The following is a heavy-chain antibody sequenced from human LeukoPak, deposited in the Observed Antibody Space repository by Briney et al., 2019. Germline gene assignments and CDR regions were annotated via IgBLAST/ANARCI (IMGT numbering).Heavy chain of an antibody. CDR3: ARRCYGSGSYYNWFDP. CDR2: IYPGDSDT. J-gene: IGHJ5*02. V-gene: IGHV5-51*01. Sequence: GESLKISCKGSGYKFTNYWIGWVRQMPGKGLEWMGIIYPGDSDTRYSPSFQGQVTVSADKSISTAYLQWSSPKASDTAMYYCARRCYGSGSYYNWFDPWGQGTLVTVSS. D-gene: IGHD3-10*01. CDR1: GYKFTNYW.